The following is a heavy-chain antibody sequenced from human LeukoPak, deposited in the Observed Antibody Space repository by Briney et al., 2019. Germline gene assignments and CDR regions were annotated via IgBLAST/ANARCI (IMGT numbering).Heavy chain of an antibody. V-gene: IGHV3-74*01. CDR1: GFTFSSYW. D-gene: IGHD6-6*01. Sequence: GGSLRLSCAASGFTFSSYWVHWVRQAPGKGLVWVSRINSDGSTTSYADSVKGRFTISSDNAKNTLYLQMNSLRAEDTAVYYCAGDHISSSSNFDYWGQGTLVTVSS. CDR3: AGDHISSSSNFDY. J-gene: IGHJ4*02. CDR2: INSDGSTT.